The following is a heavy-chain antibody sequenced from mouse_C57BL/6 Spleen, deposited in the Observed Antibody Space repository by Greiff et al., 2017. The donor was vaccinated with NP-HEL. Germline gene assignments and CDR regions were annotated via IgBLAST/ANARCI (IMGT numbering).Heavy chain of an antibody. Sequence: EVQLQQSGPELVKPGASVKISCKASGYTFTDYYMNWVKQSHGKSLEWIGDINPNNGGTSYNQKFKGKATLTVDKSSSTAYMELRSLTSEDSAVYYCARSPYYGGYFDVWGTGTTVTVSS. CDR3: ARSPYYGGYFDV. D-gene: IGHD2-10*01. CDR2: INPNNGGT. V-gene: IGHV1-26*01. CDR1: GYTFTDYY. J-gene: IGHJ1*03.